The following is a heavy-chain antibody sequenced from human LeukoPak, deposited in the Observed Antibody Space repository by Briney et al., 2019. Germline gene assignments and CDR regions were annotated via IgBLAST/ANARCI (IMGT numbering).Heavy chain of an antibody. V-gene: IGHV4-59*02. J-gene: IGHJ5*02. CDR1: GGSASTYY. CDR2: IYYSGST. D-gene: IGHD2-15*01. CDR3: ACVPGNHIGGKCYSLFLS. Sequence: SETLSLTCTVPGGSASTYYWNWSRQPPGKGLEWIGYIYYSGSTNYNPSLKSRLTISVDTSNNQFSLKLSSVTAADTAVYYCACVPGNHIGGKCYSLFLSWGQGNLVTVSS.